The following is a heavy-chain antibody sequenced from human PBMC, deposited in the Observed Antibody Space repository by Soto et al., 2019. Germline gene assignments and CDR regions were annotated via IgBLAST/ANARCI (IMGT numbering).Heavy chain of an antibody. Sequence: ASLKVSCKTSGFTIIYSALLCVRQARGQRLEWIGLIIAASGNTNYAPEVQERITISRDTSTATAYMELSGLRSEDTAVYYCVAELYSGGGCCSFDFWGQGTMVTVSS. CDR2: IIAASGNT. J-gene: IGHJ3*01. CDR1: GFTIIYSA. V-gene: IGHV1-58*01. D-gene: IGHD2-21*02. CDR3: VAELYSGGGCCSFDF.